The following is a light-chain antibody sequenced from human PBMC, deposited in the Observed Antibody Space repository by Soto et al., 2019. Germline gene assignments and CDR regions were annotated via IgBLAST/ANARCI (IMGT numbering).Light chain of an antibody. CDR1: HTINNL. J-gene: IGKJ2*01. V-gene: IGKV1-5*03. CDR3: LHDYNYPYT. Sequence: DIHMTQSPATLSASVGDRVIITCRASHTINNLMAWYQQKPGQAPKLLIYKASNLETGVPSRFSGSGSGTEFTLTISSLQPDDFATYYCLHDYNYPYTFGQGTKVDIK. CDR2: KAS.